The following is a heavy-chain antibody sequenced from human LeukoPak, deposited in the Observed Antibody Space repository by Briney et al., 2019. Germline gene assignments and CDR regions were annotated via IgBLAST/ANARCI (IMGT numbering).Heavy chain of an antibody. CDR3: ASMNGHAFDI. CDR1: GFTLSSYW. J-gene: IGHJ3*02. V-gene: IGHV3-74*01. D-gene: IGHD2-8*01. CDR2: INSDGGST. Sequence: GGSLRLSCAASGFTLSSYWVHWVRQAPGKGLVWVSGINSDGGSTRYADSVKGRFIITRDNAKNMLYLQMNSLRAEDTAVYYCASMNGHAFDIWGQGTRVTVPS.